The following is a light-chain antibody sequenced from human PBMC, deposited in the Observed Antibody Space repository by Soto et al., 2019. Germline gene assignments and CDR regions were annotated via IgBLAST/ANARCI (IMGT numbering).Light chain of an antibody. Sequence: QSVLTQPRSVSGSPGQSGTISCTGTSSDVGDYNYVSWYQQYPGKAPKLVIYDVSKRPSGVPDRFSGSKSGNTASLTISGLQAEDEADYYCCSFAGSYTFWVFGGGTKVTVL. CDR3: CSFAGSYTFWV. J-gene: IGLJ3*02. CDR1: SSDVGDYNY. CDR2: DVS. V-gene: IGLV2-11*01.